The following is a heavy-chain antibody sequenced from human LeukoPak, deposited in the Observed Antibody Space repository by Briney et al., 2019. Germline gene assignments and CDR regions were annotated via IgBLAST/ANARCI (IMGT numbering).Heavy chain of an antibody. Sequence: PSETLSLTCTASGGSITKCSYYCGWIRQPPGKGLEWIGSIYYSGSTYYNPSLKSRVTICVDTSKNQFSLKLSSVTAADTAVYYRARSVRGVIQGAFYTCGQGTLVTVSS. CDR1: GGSITKCSYY. CDR2: IYYSGST. V-gene: IGHV4-39*01. CDR3: ARSVRGVIQGAFYT. J-gene: IGHJ3*02. D-gene: IGHD3-10*01.